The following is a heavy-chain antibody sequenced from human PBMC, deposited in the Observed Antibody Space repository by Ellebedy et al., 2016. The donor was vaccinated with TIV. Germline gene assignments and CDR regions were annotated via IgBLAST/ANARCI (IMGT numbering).Heavy chain of an antibody. CDR3: ARVQAVPAD. CDR2: LRNKANSDTT. CDR1: GLTFSDQY. J-gene: IGHJ4*02. D-gene: IGHD6-19*01. Sequence: PGGSLRLSCAASGLTFSDQYMDRVRQAPGKGLEWVARLRNKANSDTTEYAASVEGRFTISRDDSKNSLYLQMNSLKTEDTAVYFCARVQAVPADWGQGTLGTVSS. V-gene: IGHV3-72*01.